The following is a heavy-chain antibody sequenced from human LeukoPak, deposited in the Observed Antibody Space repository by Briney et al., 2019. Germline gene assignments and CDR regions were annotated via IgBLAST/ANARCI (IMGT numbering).Heavy chain of an antibody. Sequence: GGSLRLSCAASGFTFSSYSMNWVRQAPGKGLEWVSYISSSSSTIYYADSVKGRFAISRDNAKNSLYLQMNSLRAEDTAVYYCAKDRHYGSGSYRYGMDVWGQGTTVTVSS. CDR1: GFTFSSYS. CDR2: ISSSSSTI. CDR3: AKDRHYGSGSYRYGMDV. V-gene: IGHV3-48*04. D-gene: IGHD3-10*01. J-gene: IGHJ6*02.